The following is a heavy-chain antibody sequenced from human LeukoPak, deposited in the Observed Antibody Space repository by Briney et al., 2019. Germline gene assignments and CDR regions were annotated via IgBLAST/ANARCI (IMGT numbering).Heavy chain of an antibody. CDR3: ARLCGGDCYDPFDY. Sequence: SETLSLTCTVSGGSISSSSYYWGWIRQPPGKGLEWIGSIYYSGSTYYNPSLKSRVTISVDTSKNQFSLKLSSATAADTAVYYCARLCGGDCYDPFDYWGQGTLVTVSS. CDR1: GGSISSSSYY. V-gene: IGHV4-39*01. D-gene: IGHD2-21*02. J-gene: IGHJ4*02. CDR2: IYYSGST.